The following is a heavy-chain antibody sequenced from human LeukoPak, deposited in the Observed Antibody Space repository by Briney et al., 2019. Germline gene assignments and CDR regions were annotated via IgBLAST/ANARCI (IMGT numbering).Heavy chain of an antibody. CDR2: IIPIFGTA. CDR3: ATNVDYSDDY. Sequence: SVKVSCKASGGTFSSYAISWVRQAPGQGLEWMGRIIPIFGTANYAQKFQGRVTMTEDTSTDTAYMDLSSLRSDDTAVYYCATNVDYSDDYWGQGTLVTVSS. D-gene: IGHD4-11*01. CDR1: GGTFSSYA. J-gene: IGHJ4*02. V-gene: IGHV1-69*06.